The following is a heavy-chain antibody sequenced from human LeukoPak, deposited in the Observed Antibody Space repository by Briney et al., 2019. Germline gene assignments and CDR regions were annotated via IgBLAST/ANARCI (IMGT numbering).Heavy chain of an antibody. D-gene: IGHD3-22*01. CDR2: ISGSGGST. J-gene: IGHJ4*02. CDR1: GFTFSSYA. V-gene: IGHV3-23*01. CDR3: AKDPNYYDSSGYY. Sequence: GGPLRLSCAASGFTFSSYAMSWVRQAPGKGLEWVSAISGSGGSTYYADSVKGRFTISRDNSKNTLYLQMNSLRAEDTAVYYCAKDPNYYDSSGYYWGQGTLVTVSS.